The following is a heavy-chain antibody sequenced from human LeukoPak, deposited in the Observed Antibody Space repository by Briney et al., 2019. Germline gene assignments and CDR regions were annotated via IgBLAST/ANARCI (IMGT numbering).Heavy chain of an antibody. CDR3: ARSYYDSSGSYFDY. CDR2: IYSGGST. CDR1: GFTVSSNY. Sequence: GGSLRLSCAASGFTVSSNYMSWVRQAPGKGLEWVSVIYSGGSTYYADSVKGRFTISRDNSQNTLYLQMNSLRAEDTAVYYCARSYYDSSGSYFDYWGQGTLVTVSS. D-gene: IGHD3-22*01. J-gene: IGHJ4*02. V-gene: IGHV3-53*01.